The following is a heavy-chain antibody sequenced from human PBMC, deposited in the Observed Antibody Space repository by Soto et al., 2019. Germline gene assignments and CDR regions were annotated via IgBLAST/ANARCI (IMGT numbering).Heavy chain of an antibody. CDR3: ARPDYGSGSYPDY. V-gene: IGHV3-30-3*01. Sequence: QVQLVESGGGVVQPGRSLRLSCAASGFTFSSYAMQWFRQAPGKGLEWVAVISYDGSNKYYADSVKGRFTISRDNSKNTLYLQMNSLRAEDTAVYYCARPDYGSGSYPDYWGQGTLVTVSS. CDR2: ISYDGSNK. CDR1: GFTFSSYA. D-gene: IGHD3-10*01. J-gene: IGHJ4*02.